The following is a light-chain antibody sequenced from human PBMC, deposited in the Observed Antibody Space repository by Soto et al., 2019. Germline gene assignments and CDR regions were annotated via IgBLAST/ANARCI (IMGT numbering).Light chain of an antibody. CDR1: QSISSY. V-gene: IGKV1-39*01. CDR3: QQTYNTPQT. J-gene: IGKJ1*01. CDR2: AAS. Sequence: DIQMTQSPSSLSASVGDRVTITCRASQSISSYLNWYQQKPGKAPKLLIYAASTLQSGVPSRFSGSGSGTDFTLTISSLQPEDLAIFYCQQTYNTPQTFGQGTKVDIK.